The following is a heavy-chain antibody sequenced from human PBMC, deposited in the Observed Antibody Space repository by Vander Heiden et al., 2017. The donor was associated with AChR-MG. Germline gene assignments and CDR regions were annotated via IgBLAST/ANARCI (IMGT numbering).Heavy chain of an antibody. CDR1: GFTFSDYY. J-gene: IGHJ4*02. V-gene: IGHV3-11*01. Sequence: QAQLVEPAGGLVTPGALLRLSCAAPGFTFSDYYMTWIRQGAGKGLELVAYISSSGNTIYYADSVKGRFTISRDKANNLRYLLLNSLRAEDTAVYYCARNGAHYSDSTGYYLGFWGQGTLVTLSS. CDR2: ISSSGNTI. D-gene: IGHD3-22*01. CDR3: ARNGAHYSDSTGYYLGF.